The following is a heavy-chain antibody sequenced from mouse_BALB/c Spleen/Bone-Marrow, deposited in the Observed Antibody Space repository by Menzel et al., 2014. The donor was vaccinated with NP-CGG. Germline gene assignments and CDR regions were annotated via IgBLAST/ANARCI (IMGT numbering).Heavy chain of an antibody. D-gene: IGHD2-3*01. CDR2: FHPGSGSI. CDR1: GYTFTEYI. Sequence: VQRVESGAGLVKPGASVKLSCKASGYTFTEYIIHWVKQRSGQGLEWIGWFHPGSGSIKYNEKFKDKATLTADKSSSTVYMELSRLTSEDSAVYFCARHEGGEMGFDYWGQGTTLTVSS. CDR3: ARHEGGEMGFDY. V-gene: IGHV1-62-2*01. J-gene: IGHJ2*01.